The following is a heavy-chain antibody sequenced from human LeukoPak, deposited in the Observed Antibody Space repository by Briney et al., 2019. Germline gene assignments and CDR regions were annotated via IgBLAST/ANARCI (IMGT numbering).Heavy chain of an antibody. D-gene: IGHD3-3*01. J-gene: IGHJ6*02. CDR1: GFTFSSYS. V-gene: IGHV3-21*01. Sequence: GGSLRLSCAASGFTFSSYSMNWVRQAPGKGLEWVSSISSSSSYIYYADSVKGRFTISRDNAKNSLYLQMNSLRAEDTAVYYCARVDFWSDYPAHYYYYGMDVWGQGTTVTVSS. CDR2: ISSSSSYI. CDR3: ARVDFWSDYPAHYYYYGMDV.